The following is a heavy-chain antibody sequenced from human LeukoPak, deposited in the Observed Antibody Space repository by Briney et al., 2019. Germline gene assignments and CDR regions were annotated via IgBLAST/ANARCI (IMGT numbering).Heavy chain of an antibody. D-gene: IGHD6-13*01. CDR3: ARDAGSSWYPFDY. Sequence: ALSLTCTVSGGFISSDSYYWSWIRQPAGKGLEWIGRIYTSGSTNYNPSLKSRVTISVDTSKNQFSLRLSSVTAADTAVYYCARDAGSSWYPFDYWGQGTLVTVSS. J-gene: IGHJ4*02. CDR1: GGFISSDSYY. V-gene: IGHV4-61*02. CDR2: IYTSGST.